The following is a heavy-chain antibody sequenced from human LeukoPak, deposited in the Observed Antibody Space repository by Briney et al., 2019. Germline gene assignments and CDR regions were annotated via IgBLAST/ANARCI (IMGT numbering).Heavy chain of an antibody. D-gene: IGHD3-10*01. V-gene: IGHV4-4*02. CDR2: IYHSGST. Sequence: SGTLSLTCAVSGGSISSSNWWSWVRQPPGKGLEWIGEIYHSGSTNYNPSLKSRVTISVDTSKNQFSLKLSSVTAADTAVYYCARLKARITMVRGPRDYFDYWGQGTLVTVSS. CDR1: GGSISSSNW. J-gene: IGHJ4*02. CDR3: ARLKARITMVRGPRDYFDY.